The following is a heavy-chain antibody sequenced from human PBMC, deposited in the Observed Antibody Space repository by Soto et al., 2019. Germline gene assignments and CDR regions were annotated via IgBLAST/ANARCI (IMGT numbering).Heavy chain of an antibody. Sequence: SETLSLTCTVSGGSISSYYWSWIRQPPGKGLEWIGYIYYSGSTNYNPSLKSRVTISVDTSKNQFSLKLSSVTAADTAVYYCARMEANWGFGPFDYWGQGTLVTVSS. CDR1: GGSISSYY. V-gene: IGHV4-59*01. CDR3: ARMEANWGFGPFDY. CDR2: IYYSGST. J-gene: IGHJ4*02. D-gene: IGHD7-27*01.